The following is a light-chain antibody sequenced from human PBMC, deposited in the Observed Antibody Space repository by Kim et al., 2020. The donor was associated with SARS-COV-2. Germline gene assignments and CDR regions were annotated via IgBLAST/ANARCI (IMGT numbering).Light chain of an antibody. V-gene: IGLV3-21*01. CDR2: QDT. Sequence: VAPGQTARITCGGNNIGNNSTRWYQQRPGQAPVLVIYQDTKRHSGIPERFSGSNSGNTATLTISRIEAGDEADYYCQVWDTSADRDFGPGTKVTVL. CDR1: NIGNNS. CDR3: QVWDTSADRD. J-gene: IGLJ1*01.